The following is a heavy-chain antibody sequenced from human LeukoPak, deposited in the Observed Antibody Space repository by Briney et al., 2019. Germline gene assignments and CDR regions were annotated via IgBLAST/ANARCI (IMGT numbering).Heavy chain of an antibody. CDR1: GFTFSSYW. Sequence: PGGSLRLSCAASGFTFSSYWMSWVRQAPGKGLEWVANIKQDGSEKYYVDSVKGRFTIFRDNAKNSLYLQMNSLRAEDTAVYYCARDSGGSFMYNWFDPWGQGTLVTVSS. CDR2: IKQDGSEK. V-gene: IGHV3-7*01. D-gene: IGHD2-15*01. CDR3: ARDSGGSFMYNWFDP. J-gene: IGHJ5*02.